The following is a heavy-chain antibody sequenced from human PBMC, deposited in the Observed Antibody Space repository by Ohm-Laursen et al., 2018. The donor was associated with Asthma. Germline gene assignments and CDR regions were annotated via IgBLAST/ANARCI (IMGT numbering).Heavy chain of an antibody. CDR2: IYYSGST. D-gene: IGHD2-15*01. J-gene: IGHJ5*02. CDR1: GGSISSYY. V-gene: IGHV4-59*07. CDR3: ARVGGREST. Sequence: SDTLSLTWTVSGGSISSYYWSWIRQPPGKGLEWIGYIYYSGSTNYNPSLKSRVTISVDTSKNQFSLKLSSVTAADTAVYYCARVGGRESTWGQGTLVTVSS.